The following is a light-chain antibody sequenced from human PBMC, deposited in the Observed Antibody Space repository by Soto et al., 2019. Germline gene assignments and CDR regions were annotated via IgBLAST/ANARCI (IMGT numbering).Light chain of an antibody. V-gene: IGKV3-11*01. CDR2: DVL. CDR1: QSVSKY. J-gene: IGKJ4*01. Sequence: EIVLTQSPATLSLSPGERATLSCRASQSVSKYLAWYQQMPGQAPRLLVYDVLNRATDIPARFSGSVSGTDFTLTISSLEPEDFAVYYCQQRINWPLTFGGGTKVEIK. CDR3: QQRINWPLT.